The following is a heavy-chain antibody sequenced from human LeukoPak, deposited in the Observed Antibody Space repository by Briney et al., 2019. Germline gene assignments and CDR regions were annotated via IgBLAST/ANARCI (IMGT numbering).Heavy chain of an antibody. CDR2: IYSGGST. Sequence: GGSLRLSCAASGFTVSSNYMSWVRQAPGEGLEWVSVIYSGGSTYYADSVKGRFTISRDNSKNTLYLQMNSLRAEDTAVYYCARDLLGGYSYGPLPFRYYYYGMDVWGQGTTVTVSS. CDR1: GFTVSSNY. CDR3: ARDLLGGYSYGPLPFRYYYYGMDV. V-gene: IGHV3-53*01. J-gene: IGHJ6*02. D-gene: IGHD5-18*01.